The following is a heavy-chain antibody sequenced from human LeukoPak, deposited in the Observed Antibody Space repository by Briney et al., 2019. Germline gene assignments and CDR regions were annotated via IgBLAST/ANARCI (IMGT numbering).Heavy chain of an antibody. Sequence: GGSLTLSCAASGFTFDDYGMSWVRQAPGKGLEWVSGINWNGGSTGYADSVKGRFTVSRDNAKNSLYLQMNSLRAEDTALYYCARVSAGYYYYYYMDVWGKGTTVTVSS. J-gene: IGHJ6*03. CDR2: INWNGGST. CDR1: GFTFDDYG. V-gene: IGHV3-20*04. D-gene: IGHD6-13*01. CDR3: ARVSAGYYYYYYMDV.